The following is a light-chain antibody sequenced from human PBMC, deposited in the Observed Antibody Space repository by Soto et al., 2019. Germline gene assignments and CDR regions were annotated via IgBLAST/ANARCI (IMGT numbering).Light chain of an antibody. J-gene: IGKJ2*01. CDR3: QQYGTSRGT. V-gene: IGKV3-20*01. Sequence: IVLTQSPDTLSLSPGERATLSCRASQSVSSSFLASYQQKPGQAPRLLIYGASSRASGIPDKFSGSGSGPGLTLTISRLEPEDFAVYYCQQYGTSRGTFGQGTKLEIK. CDR1: QSVSSSF. CDR2: GAS.